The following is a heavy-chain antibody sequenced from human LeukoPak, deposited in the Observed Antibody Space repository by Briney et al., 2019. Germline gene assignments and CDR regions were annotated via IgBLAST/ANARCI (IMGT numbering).Heavy chain of an antibody. CDR2: IAFDYTDR. CDR1: GFIFGDYA. Sequence: TGGSLRLSCAASGFIFGDYAMHWVRQAPGKGLEWVAAIAFDYTDRYYTVSVKGRFTISRDDSKTTLYVHMTSQRAEDTAVYYCTNSDNYGDYWGQGTMVTVSS. D-gene: IGHD3-22*01. J-gene: IGHJ4*02. V-gene: IGHV3-30*04. CDR3: TNSDNYGDY.